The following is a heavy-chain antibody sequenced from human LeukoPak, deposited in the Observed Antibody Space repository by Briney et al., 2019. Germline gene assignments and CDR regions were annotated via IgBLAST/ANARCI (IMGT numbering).Heavy chain of an antibody. CDR2: IYYSGST. D-gene: IGHD3-22*01. CDR1: GGSISSYY. V-gene: IGHV4-59*01. Sequence: SETLSLTCTVSGGSISSYYWSWIRQPPGEGLEWIGYIYYSGSTNYNPSLKSRVTISVDTSKNQFSLKLSSVTAADTAVYYCARNYYDSNDAFDIWGKGTMVTVSS. J-gene: IGHJ3*02. CDR3: ARNYYDSNDAFDI.